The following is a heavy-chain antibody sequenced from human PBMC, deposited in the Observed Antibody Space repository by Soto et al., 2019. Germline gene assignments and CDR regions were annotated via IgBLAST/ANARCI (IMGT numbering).Heavy chain of an antibody. CDR3: ARRRGGYNWDVGYFDF. CDR2: TYWDDDN. D-gene: IGHD1-1*01. V-gene: IGHV2-5*02. J-gene: IGHJ4*02. Sequence: QITLKESGPTLVKPTQTLTLTCTFSGFSISTSGVGVGWIRQPPGKALEWLAFTYWDDDNRYNPSLRSRLTVAKDTSKSLVVLLMTSVDPVYTATYYCARRRGGYNWDVGYFDFWGEGTMVTVSS. CDR1: GFSISTSGVG.